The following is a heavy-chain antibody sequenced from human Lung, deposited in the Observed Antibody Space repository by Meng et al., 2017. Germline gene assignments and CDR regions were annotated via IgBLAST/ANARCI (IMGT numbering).Heavy chain of an antibody. CDR3: ARGQKGYFDL. CDR2: IYNSGST. CDR1: GGSISSSNYY. J-gene: IGHJ2*01. Sequence: VHRQESGPGMVKPSQTLSLTCTVSGGSISSSNYYWSWIRQPPGKGLEWSGHIYNSGSTYYNPSLKSRITISVDTSKNQFSLKLSSVTAADTAVYYCARGQKGYFDLWGRGTLVTVSS. V-gene: IGHV4-30-4*01.